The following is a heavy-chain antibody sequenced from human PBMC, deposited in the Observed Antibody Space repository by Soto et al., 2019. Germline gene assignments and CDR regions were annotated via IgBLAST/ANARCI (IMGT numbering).Heavy chain of an antibody. V-gene: IGHV1-69*06. J-gene: IGHJ3*02. CDR3: AKARGPNGGSTLDGFNI. D-gene: IGHD2-8*01. CDR2: ITPIYATT. CDR1: GGSFSGYA. Sequence: QVQLVQSGAEVKKPGSSVKVSCKASGGSFSGYAINWVRQAPGQGLEWMGGITPIYATTTYAQKFQGRVTIPAKKFTRKENREMISLMSEDRAVYYCAKARGPNGGSTLDGFNIGAQGTRVSASP.